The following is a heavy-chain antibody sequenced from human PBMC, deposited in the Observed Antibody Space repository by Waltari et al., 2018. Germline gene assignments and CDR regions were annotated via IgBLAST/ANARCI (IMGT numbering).Heavy chain of an antibody. CDR1: GYTFTSYD. CDR3: ARRHTAPLYYYGMDV. V-gene: IGHV1-8*03. CDR2: MNPNSGNT. J-gene: IGHJ6*02. Sequence: QVQLVQSGAEVKKPGASVKVSCKASGYTFTSYDINWVRQAPGQGLEWMGWMNPNSGNTGYAQKYQGRVNITRNTSISTAYMELSSLRSEDTAVYYCARRHTAPLYYYGMDVWGQGTTVTVSS. D-gene: IGHD2-21*01.